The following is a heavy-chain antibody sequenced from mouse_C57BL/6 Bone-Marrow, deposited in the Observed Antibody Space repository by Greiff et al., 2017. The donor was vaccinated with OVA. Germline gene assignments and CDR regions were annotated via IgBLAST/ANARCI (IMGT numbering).Heavy chain of an antibody. J-gene: IGHJ1*03. CDR1: GFTFSDYY. CDR3: ARDRGVTKYFDV. D-gene: IGHD2-2*01. CDR2: INYDGSST. Sequence: EVQVVESEGGLVQPGSSMKLSCTASGFTFSDYYMAWVRQVPEKGLEWVANINYDGSSTYYLDSLKSRFIISRDNAKNILYLQMSSLKSEDTATYYCARDRGVTKYFDVWGTGTTVTVSS. V-gene: IGHV5-16*01.